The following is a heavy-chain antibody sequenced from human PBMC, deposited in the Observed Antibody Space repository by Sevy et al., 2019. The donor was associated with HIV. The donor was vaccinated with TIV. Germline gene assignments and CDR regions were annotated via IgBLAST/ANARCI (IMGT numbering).Heavy chain of an antibody. CDR3: ARDRGSYYYYYMDV. V-gene: IGHV3-7*01. D-gene: IGHD3-16*01. CDR2: IKQDAGQK. J-gene: IGHJ6*03. Sequence: GGSLRLSCAASGFTFSKYWMGWVRQAPGKGLEWVANIKQDAGQKYYVDSVKGRFTISRDNAKNSLYLQMNSLRAEDTAVYYCARDRGSYYYYYMDVWGKGTTVTVSS. CDR1: GFTFSKYW.